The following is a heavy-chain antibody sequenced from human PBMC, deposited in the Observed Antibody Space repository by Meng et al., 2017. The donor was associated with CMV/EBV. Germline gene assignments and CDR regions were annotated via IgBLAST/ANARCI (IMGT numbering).Heavy chain of an antibody. Sequence: GESLKISCAASGFTFDNYGMHWVRQTPGKGLEWVAFIRHDGTTKFYGDSVKGRFTISRDNSKNTMYLQMNSLRPEETAIYYSAKDLLLFGGANAYFDHWGQGTLVTVSS. V-gene: IGHV3-30*02. D-gene: IGHD4/OR15-4a*01. CDR2: IRHDGTTK. CDR3: AKDLLLFGGANAYFDH. CDR1: GFTFDNYG. J-gene: IGHJ4*02.